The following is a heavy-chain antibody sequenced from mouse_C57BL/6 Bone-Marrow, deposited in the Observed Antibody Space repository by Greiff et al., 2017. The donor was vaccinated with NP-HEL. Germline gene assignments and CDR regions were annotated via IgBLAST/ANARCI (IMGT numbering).Heavy chain of an antibody. J-gene: IGHJ2*01. CDR3: ARQPRYYYGSSYDY. D-gene: IGHD1-1*01. Sequence: DVKLVESGGGLVKPGGSLKLSCAASGFTFSDYGMHWVRQAPEKGLEWVAYISSGSSTIYYADTVKGRFTISRDNAKNTLFLQMTSLRSEDTARYYCARQPRYYYGSSYDYWGQGTTLTVSS. CDR2: ISSGSSTI. V-gene: IGHV5-17*01. CDR1: GFTFSDYG.